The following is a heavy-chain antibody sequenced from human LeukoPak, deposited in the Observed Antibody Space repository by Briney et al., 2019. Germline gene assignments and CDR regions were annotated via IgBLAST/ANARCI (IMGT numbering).Heavy chain of an antibody. CDR1: GDSISNFY. V-gene: IGHV4-59*03. D-gene: IGHD2-8*01. CDR3: ALAPNSNWFDF. CDR2: IHYSGSS. Sequence: SETLSLTCTVSGDSISNFYWNWIRQSPGKGLEWIGNIHYSGSSVYNPSLTSRVTISIDTSRKQFFLKLNSVTAADTAVYFCALAPNSNWFDFWGPGTLVTVSS. J-gene: IGHJ5*01.